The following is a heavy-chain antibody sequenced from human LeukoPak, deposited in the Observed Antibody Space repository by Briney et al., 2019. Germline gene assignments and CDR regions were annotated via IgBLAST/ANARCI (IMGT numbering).Heavy chain of an antibody. CDR2: ISYDGSNK. D-gene: IGHD6-19*01. V-gene: IGHV3-30-3*01. CDR1: GFTFSSYA. J-gene: IGHJ4*02. Sequence: GGSLRLSCAASGFTFSSYAMHWVRQAPGKGLEWVAVISYDGSNKYYADSVKGRFTISRDNSKNTLYLQMNSLRAEDTAVYYCARGTRWLVNYWGQGTLVTVSS. CDR3: ARGTRWLVNY.